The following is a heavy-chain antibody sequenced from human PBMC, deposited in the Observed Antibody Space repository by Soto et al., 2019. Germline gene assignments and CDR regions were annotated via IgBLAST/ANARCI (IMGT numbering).Heavy chain of an antibody. CDR3: YMDV. D-gene: IGHD5-18*01. CDR1: GYTFTSYY. V-gene: IGHV1-2*04. J-gene: IGHJ6*03. CDR2: INPNSGGT. Sequence: ASVKVSCKASGYTFTSYYMHWVRQAPGQGLEWMGWINPNSGGTNYAQKFQGWVTMTNMDPVDTATYYCAHSRGGVVRTYYYYMDVWGKGTTVTVSS.